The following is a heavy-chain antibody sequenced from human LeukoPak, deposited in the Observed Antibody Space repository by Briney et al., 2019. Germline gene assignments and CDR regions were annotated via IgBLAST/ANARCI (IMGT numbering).Heavy chain of an antibody. CDR3: ARVGGSNFYNYGMDV. J-gene: IGHJ6*02. CDR2: IYFSGST. Sequence: PSETLSLTCTVSDDSIGNYYWSWIRQSPGKGLEWIGYIYFSGSTNYNPSHKRRVTMSVVTSKNQFSLRLTSVTAADTATYYCARVGGSNFYNYGMDVWGQGTTVIVSS. V-gene: IGHV4-59*01. CDR1: DDSIGNYY. D-gene: IGHD4-11*01.